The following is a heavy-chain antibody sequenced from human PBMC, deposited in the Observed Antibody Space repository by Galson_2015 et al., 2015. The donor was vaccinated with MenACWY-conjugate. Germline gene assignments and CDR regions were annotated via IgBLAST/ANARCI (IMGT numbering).Heavy chain of an antibody. CDR2: INRDGSGT. CDR1: GFSFSNFW. CDR3: ALGIDYGDYALDY. J-gene: IGHJ4*02. Sequence: SLRLSCAASGFSFSNFWMHWVRQAPGKGLVWVSRINRDGSGTNYADSVKGRFSISRDNAKNTLYLQMNSLGAEDTPVYYCALGIDYGDYALDYSGQGTLVTVSS. V-gene: IGHV3-74*01. D-gene: IGHD4-17*01.